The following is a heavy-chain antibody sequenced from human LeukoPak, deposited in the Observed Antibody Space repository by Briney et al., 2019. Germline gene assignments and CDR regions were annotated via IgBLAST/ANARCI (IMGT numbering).Heavy chain of an antibody. CDR2: ISGSGGRT. D-gene: IGHD5-18*01. V-gene: IGHV3-23*01. Sequence: GGSLRLSCAASGFTFSNYAMSWVRQAPGKGLEWVSGISGSGGRTYYADSVKGRFTISRGNSKNTLYLQMNSLRAEDTAVYYCAKDIVRGYSYGYYFDYWGQGTLVTVSS. J-gene: IGHJ4*02. CDR3: AKDIVRGYSYGYYFDY. CDR1: GFTFSNYA.